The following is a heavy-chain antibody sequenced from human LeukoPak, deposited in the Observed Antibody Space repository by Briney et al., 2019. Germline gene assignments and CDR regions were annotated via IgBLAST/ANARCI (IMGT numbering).Heavy chain of an antibody. D-gene: IGHD2-2*01. V-gene: IGHV3-48*04. CDR1: GFTFSSYN. CDR3: ARDGELIVGVPAAIRYFDY. CDR2: ISSRSSTI. Sequence: GGSLRLSCAASGFTFSSYNMNWVRQAPGKGLEWVSYISSRSSTIYYADSVKGRLTISRENARNSLYLQMNSLRAEDTAVYYRARDGELIVGVPAAIRYFDYWGQGTLVTVSS. J-gene: IGHJ4*02.